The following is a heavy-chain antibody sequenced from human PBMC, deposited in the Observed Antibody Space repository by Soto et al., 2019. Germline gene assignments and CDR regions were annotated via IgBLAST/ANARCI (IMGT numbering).Heavy chain of an antibody. V-gene: IGHV1-46*01. D-gene: IGHD5-18*01. CDR2: INPSGGST. CDR3: ARDSVLRSYGPPFYY. Sequence: ASVKVSCKASGYTFTSYYMHWVRQAPGQGLEWMGIINPSGGSTSYAQKFQGRVTMTRDTSTSTVYMELSSLRSEDTAVYYCARDSVLRSYGPPFYYCGQGNLVTVSS. CDR1: GYTFTSYY. J-gene: IGHJ4*02.